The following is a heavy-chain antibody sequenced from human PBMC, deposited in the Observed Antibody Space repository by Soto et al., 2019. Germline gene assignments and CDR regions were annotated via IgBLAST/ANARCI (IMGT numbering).Heavy chain of an antibody. Sequence: SLGLSCAASGFTFSSYGMHWVHQAPGKGLEWVAVISYDGSNKYYADSVKGRFTISRDNSKNTLYLQMNSLRAEDTAVYYCAKGVPATSYYYYYGMDVWGQGTTVTVSS. CDR3: AKGVPATSYYYYYGMDV. D-gene: IGHD1-26*01. V-gene: IGHV3-30*18. J-gene: IGHJ6*02. CDR1: GFTFSSYG. CDR2: ISYDGSNK.